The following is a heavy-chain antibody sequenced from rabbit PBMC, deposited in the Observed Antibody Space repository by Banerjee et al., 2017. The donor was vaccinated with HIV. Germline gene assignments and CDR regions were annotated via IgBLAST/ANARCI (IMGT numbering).Heavy chain of an antibody. D-gene: IGHD1-1*01. J-gene: IGHJ6*01. V-gene: IGHV1S47*01. CDR1: GFDFSSYG. CDR2: IDPVFGST. CDR3: VSPAGQYASSSGYLL. Sequence: QEQLVESGGGLVQPGGSLKLSCKASGFDFSSYGVSWVRQAPGKGLEWIGYIDPVFGSTYYASWVNGRFTISSHNAQNTLYLQLNSLTAADTATYFCVSPAGQYASSSGYLLWGPGTLVTVS.